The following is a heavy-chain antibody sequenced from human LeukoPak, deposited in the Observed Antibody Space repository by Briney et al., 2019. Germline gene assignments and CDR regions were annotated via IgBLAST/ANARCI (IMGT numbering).Heavy chain of an antibody. D-gene: IGHD3-9*01. V-gene: IGHV3-23*01. Sequence: GGSLRLSCAASGFTVSSNYMNWVRRTPGKGLEWVSAISGSGGSTYYADSVKGRFTISRDNSKNTLYLQMNSLRAEDTAVYYCAKYAYDILTGYGVINWFDPWGQGTLVTVSS. CDR2: ISGSGGST. CDR1: GFTVSSNY. CDR3: AKYAYDILTGYGVINWFDP. J-gene: IGHJ5*02.